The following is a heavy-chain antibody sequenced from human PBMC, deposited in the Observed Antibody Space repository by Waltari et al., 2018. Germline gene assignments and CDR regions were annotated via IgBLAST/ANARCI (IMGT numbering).Heavy chain of an antibody. J-gene: IGHJ4*02. D-gene: IGHD3-9*01. CDR3: ARLPDILTGYYDY. CDR2: IYHSGGT. V-gene: IGHV4-38-2*01. CDR1: GYSISSGYY. Sequence: QVQLQESGPGLVKPSETLSLTCAVSGYSISSGYYWGWIRQPPGKGLEWIGSIYHSGGTCYHPSLNSRVTISVDTSKNQFSRKLSSVTAADTAVYYCARLPDILTGYYDYWGQGTLVTVSS.